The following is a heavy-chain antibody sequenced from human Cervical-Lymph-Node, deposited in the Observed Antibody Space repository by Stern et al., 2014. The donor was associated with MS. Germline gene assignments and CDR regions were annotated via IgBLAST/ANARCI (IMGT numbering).Heavy chain of an antibody. Sequence: EVQLVESGGGLVQPGGSLRLSCAASGFSVSNNFMSWVRQAPGKGLEWVSVIYSSGRTSYTDSVKGRLTISRDISKNTLYLQMNSLRAEDTAVYYCARDGLPIYGDYFDTWGQGTLVTVSS. CDR1: GFSVSNNF. CDR3: ARDGLPIYGDYFDT. V-gene: IGHV3-66*01. CDR2: IYSSGRT. J-gene: IGHJ4*02. D-gene: IGHD4-17*01.